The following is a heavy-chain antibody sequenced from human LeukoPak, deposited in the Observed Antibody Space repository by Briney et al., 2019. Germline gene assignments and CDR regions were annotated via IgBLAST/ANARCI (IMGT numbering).Heavy chain of an antibody. J-gene: IGHJ4*02. CDR2: IIPIFGTA. Sequence: SVKVSCKASGGTFSSYATSWVRQAPGQGLEWMGWIIPIFGTANYARKFRGTDTTTAADSTSPAYLELSSLRSEDTAVYYCARDHIRGYFDYWGQGTLVTVSS. CDR1: GGTFSSYA. V-gene: IGHV1-69*13. CDR3: ARDHIRGYFDY.